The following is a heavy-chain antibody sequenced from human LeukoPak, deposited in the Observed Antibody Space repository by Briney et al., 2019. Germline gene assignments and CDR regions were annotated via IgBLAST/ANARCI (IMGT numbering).Heavy chain of an antibody. D-gene: IGHD3/OR15-3a*01. V-gene: IGHV3-23*01. J-gene: IGHJ4*02. CDR1: GITLSNYG. Sequence: GGSLRLSCAVSGITLSNYGMSWVRQAPGKGLEWVAGISDSGGSTKYADSVKGRFTIARDNRKNTLYLQMNSLRAEDTAVYFCAKRGVVIRVILVGFHKEAYYFESWGQGTLVTVSS. CDR2: ISDSGGST. CDR3: AKRGVVIRVILVGFHKEAYYFES.